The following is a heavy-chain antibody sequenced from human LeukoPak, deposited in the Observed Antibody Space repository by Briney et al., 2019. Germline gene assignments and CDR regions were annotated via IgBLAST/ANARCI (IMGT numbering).Heavy chain of an antibody. V-gene: IGHV1-2*06. D-gene: IGHD4-17*01. CDR3: ASGIYGDYSFDF. CDR1: GYTFTGYY. J-gene: IGHJ4*02. Sequence: ASVKVSCKASGYTFTGYYIHWVRQAPGQGLEWMGRISPKSGDTDYSQKFQGGVTLTSDSSITTAYMELNRLTSDATAVYYCASGIYGDYSFDFWGQGTLVTVSS. CDR2: ISPKSGDT.